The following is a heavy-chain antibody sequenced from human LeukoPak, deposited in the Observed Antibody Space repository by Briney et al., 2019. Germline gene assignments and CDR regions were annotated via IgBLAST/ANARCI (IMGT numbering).Heavy chain of an antibody. V-gene: IGHV1-69*04. Sequence: VASVNVSCKASGGTFSSYAISWVRQAPGQGLEWMGRIIPILGIANYAQKFQGRVTITADKSTSTAYMELSSLRSEDTAVYYCARHQDKGGSEFWSGYYTHNWFDPWGQGTLVTVSS. D-gene: IGHD3-3*01. J-gene: IGHJ5*02. CDR1: GGTFSSYA. CDR2: IIPILGIA. CDR3: ARHQDKGGSEFWSGYYTHNWFDP.